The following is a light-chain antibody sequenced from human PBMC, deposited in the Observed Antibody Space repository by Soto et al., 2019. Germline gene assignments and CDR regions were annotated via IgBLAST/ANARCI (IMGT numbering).Light chain of an antibody. CDR1: QSISTW. CDR3: QQYNSYSPT. Sequence: DIQMTQSPSTLSASVGDRVTITCRASQSISTWLAWYQQEPGKAPKLLIHKASSLQSGVPSRFSGSGSGTDFTLTISSLPPDDFATYYCQQYNSYSPTFGQGTRVAIK. J-gene: IGKJ1*01. CDR2: KAS. V-gene: IGKV1-5*03.